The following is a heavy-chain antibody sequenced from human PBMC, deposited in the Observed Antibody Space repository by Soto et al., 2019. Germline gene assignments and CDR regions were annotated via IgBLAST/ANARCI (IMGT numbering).Heavy chain of an antibody. CDR3: ARAVGGYDFWSASYYYYYYMDV. D-gene: IGHD3-3*01. Sequence: QVQLQQWGAGLLKPSETLSLTCAVYGGSFSGYYWSWIRQPPGRGLEWIGEINHSGSTNYNPSLKSRVTRSVDTSKNHFSLKLSSVTAADTAVYFCARAVGGYDFWSASYYYYYYMDVWGKGTTVTFSS. V-gene: IGHV4-34*01. CDR1: GGSFSGYY. CDR2: INHSGST. J-gene: IGHJ6*03.